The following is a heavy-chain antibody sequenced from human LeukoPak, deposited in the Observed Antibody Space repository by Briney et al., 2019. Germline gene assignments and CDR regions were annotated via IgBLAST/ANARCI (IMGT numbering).Heavy chain of an antibody. J-gene: IGHJ4*02. D-gene: IGHD2-2*01. Sequence: ASVKVSCKASGYTFTSYGISWVRQAPGQGLEWMGWISAYNGNTNYAQKLQGRVTMTTDTSTSTAYMELRSLRSDDTAVYYCARAGGRSYCSSTSCYDHYFDYWGQGTLVTVSS. V-gene: IGHV1-18*01. CDR3: ARAGGRSYCSSTSCYDHYFDY. CDR1: GYTFTSYG. CDR2: ISAYNGNT.